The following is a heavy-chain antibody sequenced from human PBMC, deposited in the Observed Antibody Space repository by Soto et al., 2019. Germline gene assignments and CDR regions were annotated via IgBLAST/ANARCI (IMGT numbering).Heavy chain of an antibody. Sequence: PSETLSLTCTVSGDSISVQYWSWIRQSPGKGLEWIWYISYIGGTNYNPSLKSRVTISIDTSKNQFSLKLSPVTAADTAVYYCARYCPGYKCLDSWGQGTLVTVSS. D-gene: IGHD2-8*02. CDR3: ARYCPGYKCLDS. CDR1: GDSISVQY. CDR2: ISYIGGT. V-gene: IGHV4-59*11. J-gene: IGHJ4*02.